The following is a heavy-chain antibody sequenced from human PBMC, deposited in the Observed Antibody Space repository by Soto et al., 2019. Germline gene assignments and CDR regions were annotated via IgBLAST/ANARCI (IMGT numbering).Heavy chain of an antibody. V-gene: IGHV1-2*02. CDR2: INPNSGGT. CDR3: ARGENTVTTGYGMDV. Sequence: QVLLVQSGAEVTKPGASVKVSCKASGYTFTGTFTGYYIHWVRQAPGQGLEWMGWINPNSGGTNYAQKFQGRVTMTRDTSISTAHMELRRLRSDDTAIYYCARGENTVTTGYGMDVWGQGTTVTVSS. D-gene: IGHD4-4*01. J-gene: IGHJ6*02. CDR1: GYTFTGTFTGYY.